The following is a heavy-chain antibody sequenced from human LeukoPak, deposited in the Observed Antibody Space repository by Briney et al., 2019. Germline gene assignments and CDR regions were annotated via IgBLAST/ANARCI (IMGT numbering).Heavy chain of an antibody. J-gene: IGHJ5*02. D-gene: IGHD6-19*01. Sequence: ASVKVSCKASGYTFTSCAMHWVRQAPGQRLEWMGWINAGNGNTKYSQEFQGRVTITRDTSASTAYTELSSLRSEDMAVYYCARDDSSGWYGFDPWGQGTLVTVSS. CDR1: GYTFTSCA. CDR3: ARDDSSGWYGFDP. V-gene: IGHV1-3*03. CDR2: INAGNGNT.